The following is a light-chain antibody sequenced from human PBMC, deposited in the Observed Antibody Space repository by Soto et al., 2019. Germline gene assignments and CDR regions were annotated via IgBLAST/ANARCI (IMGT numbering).Light chain of an antibody. CDR2: DVN. CDR1: NTDLGVYGY. J-gene: IGLJ1*01. V-gene: IGLV2-14*01. Sequence: QSALAQPASVSGYFGQSITISCSGPNTDLGVYGYVSWYQHQPGKAPKLLIYDVNNRPSGISDRFSGSKSGDTASLTISGLQAEDEADYFCFSKISGFVYGFGTGTKVTVL. CDR3: FSKISGFVYG.